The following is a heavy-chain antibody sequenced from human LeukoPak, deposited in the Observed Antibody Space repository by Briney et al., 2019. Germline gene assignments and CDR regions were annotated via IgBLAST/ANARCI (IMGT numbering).Heavy chain of an antibody. CDR1: GGSFSGYY. V-gene: IGHV4-34*01. D-gene: IGHD6-19*01. CDR3: ARGLGGWLRLFDY. J-gene: IGHJ4*02. CDR2: INHSEST. Sequence: SETLSLTCAVYGGSFSGYYWSWIRQPPGKGLEWIGEINHSESTNYNPSLKSRATISVDTSKNQFSLKLSSVTAADTAVYYCARGLGGWLRLFDYWGQGTLVTVSS.